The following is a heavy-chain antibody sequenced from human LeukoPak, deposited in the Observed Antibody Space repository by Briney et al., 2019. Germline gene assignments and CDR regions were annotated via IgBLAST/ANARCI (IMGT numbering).Heavy chain of an antibody. V-gene: IGHV3-7*01. CDR1: GFTFSSSW. J-gene: IGHJ3*02. D-gene: IGHD7-27*01. Sequence: GGSLRLSCAASGFTFSSSWMSWVRQAPGKGLEWVANIKQDGSEKYYVDSVKGRFTISRDNAKNSLYLQMNSLRAEDTAVYYCARVQLGLDAFDIWGQGTMVTVSS. CDR3: ARVQLGLDAFDI. CDR2: IKQDGSEK.